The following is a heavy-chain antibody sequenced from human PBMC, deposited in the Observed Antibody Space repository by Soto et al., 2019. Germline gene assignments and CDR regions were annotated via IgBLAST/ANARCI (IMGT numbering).Heavy chain of an antibody. V-gene: IGHV1-69*13. CDR1: GGTFSSYA. Sequence: GASVKVSCKASGGTFSSYAISWVRQAPGQGLEWMGGIIPIFGTANYAQKFQGRVTITADESTSTAYMELSSLRSGDTAVYYCARDHGGYYDSSGYYAFDYWGQGTLVTVSS. D-gene: IGHD3-22*01. CDR2: IIPIFGTA. J-gene: IGHJ4*02. CDR3: ARDHGGYYDSSGYYAFDY.